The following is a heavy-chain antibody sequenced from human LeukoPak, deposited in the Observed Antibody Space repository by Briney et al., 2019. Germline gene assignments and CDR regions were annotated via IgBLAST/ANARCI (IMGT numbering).Heavy chain of an antibody. Sequence: ASGKVSCKASGYTFTGYYMHWVRQAPGQGLEWMGWINPNSGGTNYAQKFQGRVTMTRDTSISTAYMELSRLRSDDTAVYYCARDIIRGYSQHYYYYYMDVWGKGTTVTVSS. CDR3: ARDIIRGYSQHYYYYYMDV. CDR1: GYTFTGYY. J-gene: IGHJ6*03. CDR2: INPNSGGT. V-gene: IGHV1-2*02. D-gene: IGHD3-22*01.